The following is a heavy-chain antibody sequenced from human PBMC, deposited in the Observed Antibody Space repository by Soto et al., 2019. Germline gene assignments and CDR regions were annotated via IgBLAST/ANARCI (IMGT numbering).Heavy chain of an antibody. CDR2: VSRAGTYT. Sequence: EVQLLESGGDVVRPGGSLRLSCAPSGFTFTGYAMGWVRQAPGKGLEWVAGVSRAGTYTFYADSVRGRFSISRDNSRDTVDLYMNALRGDDTAVYFCVKYTVTEDLGESWGQGTLVSVSS. D-gene: IGHD3-16*01. V-gene: IGHV3-23*01. J-gene: IGHJ5*02. CDR3: VKYTVTEDLGES. CDR1: GFTFTGYA.